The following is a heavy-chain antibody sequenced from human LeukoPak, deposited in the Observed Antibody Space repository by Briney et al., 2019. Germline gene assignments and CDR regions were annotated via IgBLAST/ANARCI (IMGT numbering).Heavy chain of an antibody. CDR2: ITKSGSTI. D-gene: IGHD3-3*01. CDR3: ARGGGSGYYVFGY. CDR1: GFTFSSYE. V-gene: IGHV3-48*03. J-gene: IGHJ4*02. Sequence: GGSLRLSCAASGFTFSSYEMNWVRQAPGKGLEWVSYITKSGSTIYYADSVKGRFTISRDNAKNSLYLQMNSLRVEDTAVYYCARGGGSGYYVFGYWGQGTLVTVSS.